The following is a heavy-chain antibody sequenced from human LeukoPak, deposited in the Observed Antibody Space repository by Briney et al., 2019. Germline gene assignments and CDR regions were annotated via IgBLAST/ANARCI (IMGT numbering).Heavy chain of an antibody. CDR2: INHSGST. CDR1: GGSISSSSYY. CDR3: ARGRGLFSY. V-gene: IGHV4-39*07. D-gene: IGHD3-22*01. J-gene: IGHJ4*02. Sequence: SETLSLTCTVSGGSISSSSYYWSWIRQPPGKGLEWIGEINHSGSTNYNPSLKSRVTISVDTSKNQFSLKLSSVTAADTAVYYCARGRGLFSYWGQGTLVTVSS.